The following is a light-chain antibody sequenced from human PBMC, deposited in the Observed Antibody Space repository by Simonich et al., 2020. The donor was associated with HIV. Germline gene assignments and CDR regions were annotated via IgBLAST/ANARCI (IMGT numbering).Light chain of an antibody. J-gene: IGKJ1*01. CDR3: QQSYSTPPT. CDR1: QSISSY. CDR2: AAS. Sequence: DIQMTQSPSSLSAYVGDRVIITCRASQSISSYLNWYQQKPGEAPKLLIYAASSLQSGVPSRFSGSGSGTDFTLTISSLQPEDFATYYCQQSYSTPPTFGQGTKVEIK. V-gene: IGKV1-39*01.